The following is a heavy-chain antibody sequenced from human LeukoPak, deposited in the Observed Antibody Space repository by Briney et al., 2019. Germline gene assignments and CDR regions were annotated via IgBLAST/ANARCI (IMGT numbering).Heavy chain of an antibody. Sequence: PSETLSLTCTVSGGSISSYYWSWIRQPPGKGLEWIGYIYYSGSTNYNPSLKSRVTISVDTSKNQFSLKLSSVTAADTAVYYCARVRVVVAATRYYYYGMDVWGQGTTVTVSS. J-gene: IGHJ6*02. D-gene: IGHD2-15*01. CDR3: ARVRVVVAATRYYYYGMDV. V-gene: IGHV4-59*12. CDR2: IYYSGST. CDR1: GGSISSYY.